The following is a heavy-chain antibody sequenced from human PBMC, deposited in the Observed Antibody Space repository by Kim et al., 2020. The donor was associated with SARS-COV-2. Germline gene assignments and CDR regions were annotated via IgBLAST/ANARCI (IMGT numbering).Heavy chain of an antibody. J-gene: IGHJ4*02. Sequence: KSYAASVNGRFTVSKDNSENTLYLQMNSLRVEDTALYYCARRAEADSNDYWGQGTLVIVST. CDR3: ARRAEADSNDY. CDR2: K. D-gene: IGHD2-15*01. V-gene: IGHV3-23*05.